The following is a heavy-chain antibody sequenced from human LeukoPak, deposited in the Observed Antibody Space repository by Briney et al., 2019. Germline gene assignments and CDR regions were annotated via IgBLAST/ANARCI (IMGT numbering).Heavy chain of an antibody. J-gene: IGHJ4*02. CDR1: GGSISSSY. CDR3: ARWRSGFDS. V-gene: IGHV4-59*01. Sequence: SETLSLTCTVSGGSISSSYWSWIRQPPGKGLGWIGYIYYSGSTNYNPSLKSRVTISVDTSKNQFSLKLISVTAADTAVYYCARWRSGFDSWGQGTLVTVSS. CDR2: IYYSGST.